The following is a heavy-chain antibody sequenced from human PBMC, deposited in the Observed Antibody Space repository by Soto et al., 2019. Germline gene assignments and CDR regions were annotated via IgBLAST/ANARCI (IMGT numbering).Heavy chain of an antibody. D-gene: IGHD3-9*01. V-gene: IGHV4-30-4*01. J-gene: IGHJ6*02. CDR1: GGSISSGDYF. CDR2: ISSIGST. Sequence: SETLSLTCTVSGGSISSGDYFWSWIRQSPGKGLEWIGYISSIGSTYYNPSLKSRVSVSRDTSKNQFSLKLSSVTTTDTAVYYCARGLVIRPYYYHGRAVWGQGTTVTVS. CDR3: ARGLVIRPYYYHGRAV.